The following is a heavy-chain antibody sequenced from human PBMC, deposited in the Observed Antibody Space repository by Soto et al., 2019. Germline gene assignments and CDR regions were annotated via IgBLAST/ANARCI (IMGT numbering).Heavy chain of an antibody. V-gene: IGHV3-9*01. CDR1: GFIFDDYA. Sequence: GGSLRLSCAASGFIFDDYAMHWVRQAPGKGLEWVSGISWNSGTTGYADSVKGRFTISRDNAKNSLYLQMNSLRPEDTAVYYCAREYYYGSGPWYWGQGTLVTVSS. D-gene: IGHD3-10*01. CDR2: ISWNSGTT. CDR3: AREYYYGSGPWY. J-gene: IGHJ4*02.